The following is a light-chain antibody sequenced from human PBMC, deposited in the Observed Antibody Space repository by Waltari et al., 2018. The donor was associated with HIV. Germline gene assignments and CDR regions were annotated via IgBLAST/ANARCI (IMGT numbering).Light chain of an antibody. Sequence: QSVLTQPPSASGTPGQRVVISCSGGSSNIGTHFVYWYQQLPGSTPKLLSDRNHKRAAGVFDRFSGAKSGTAAALAISGLRSEDEADYYCATWDDSLNSFWVFGGGTKVTVL. CDR2: RNH. CDR1: SSNIGTHF. CDR3: ATWDDSLNSFWV. V-gene: IGLV1-47*01. J-gene: IGLJ3*02.